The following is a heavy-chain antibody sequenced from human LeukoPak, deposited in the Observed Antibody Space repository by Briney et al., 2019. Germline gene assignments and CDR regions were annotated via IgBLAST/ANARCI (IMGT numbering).Heavy chain of an antibody. V-gene: IGHV3-23*01. CDR3: AKDLYDSSGSRYDY. CDR2: MSGSGSST. D-gene: IGHD3-22*01. CDR1: GFTFSNYA. Sequence: GGSLRLTCAASGFTFSNYAMSWVRQAPGKGLEWLSAMSGSGSSTYYADSVKGRLTISRDNSKNTLFLQMDSLRAEDTAVYYCAKDLYDSSGSRYDYWGQGTLVIVSS. J-gene: IGHJ4*02.